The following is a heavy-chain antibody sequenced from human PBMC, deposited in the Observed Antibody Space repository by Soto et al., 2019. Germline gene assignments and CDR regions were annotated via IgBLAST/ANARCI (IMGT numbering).Heavy chain of an antibody. CDR3: AKHIIVGAADY. CDR2: ISYDGSNK. J-gene: IGHJ4*02. D-gene: IGHD1-26*01. Sequence: RSLSCAASGFTFSSYGMHWVRQAPGKGLERVAVISYDGSNKYYADSVKGRFTISRDNSKNTLYLQMNSLRAEDTVVYYCAKHIIVGAADYLGQGTLVTVSS. CDR1: GFTFSSYG. V-gene: IGHV3-30*18.